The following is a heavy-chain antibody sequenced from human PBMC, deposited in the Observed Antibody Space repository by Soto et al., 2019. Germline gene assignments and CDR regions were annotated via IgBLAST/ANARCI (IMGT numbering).Heavy chain of an antibody. CDR1: GFTFSSYS. CDR3: ARDIAARPDDNWFDP. D-gene: IGHD6-6*01. V-gene: IGHV3-21*01. CDR2: ISSSSSYI. Sequence: PGGSLSLSCAASGFTFSSYSMNWVRQAPGKGLEWVSSISSSSSYIYYADSVKGRFTISRDNAKNSLYLQMNSLRAEDTAVYYCARDIAARPDDNWFDPWGQGTLVTVSS. J-gene: IGHJ5*02.